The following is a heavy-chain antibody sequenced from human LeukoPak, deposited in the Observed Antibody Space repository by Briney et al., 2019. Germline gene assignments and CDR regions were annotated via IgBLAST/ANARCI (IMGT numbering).Heavy chain of an antibody. CDR2: IIPILGIA. Sequence: ASVKVSCKASGGTFSSYAISWVRQAPGQGLEWMGRIIPILGIANYAQKFQGRVTITADKSTSTAYMELSSLRSEDTAVYYCGRDRLELQFPYFDYWGQGTLVTVSS. CDR3: GRDRLELQFPYFDY. D-gene: IGHD4-11*01. CDR1: GGTFSSYA. V-gene: IGHV1-69*04. J-gene: IGHJ4*02.